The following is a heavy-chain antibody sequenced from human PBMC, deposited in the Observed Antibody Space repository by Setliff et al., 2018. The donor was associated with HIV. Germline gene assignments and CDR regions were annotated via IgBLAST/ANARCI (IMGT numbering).Heavy chain of an antibody. V-gene: IGHV4-31*11. J-gene: IGHJ5*02. CDR2: IYYTGTT. CDR3: SRGTYYKGLDP. CDR1: GGSINTGGYY. Sequence: PSETLSLTCVVSGGSINTGGYYWTWIRQVPGKGLEWIGSIYYTGTTNYNPSLESRLTISIDTSQNHFSLKLTSVTAADTALYFCSRGTYYKGLDPWGRGTLVTVSS. D-gene: IGHD3-10*01.